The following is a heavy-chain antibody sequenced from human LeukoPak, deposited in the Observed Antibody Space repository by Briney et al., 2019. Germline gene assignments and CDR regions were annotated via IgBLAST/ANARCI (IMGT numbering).Heavy chain of an antibody. CDR3: ARDPEGPYDFWSGSQSNDAFDI. Sequence: SETLSLTCAVYGGSFSGYYWSWIRQPAGKGLEWIGRIYTSGSTNYNPSLKSRVTMSVDTSKNQFSLKLSSVTAADTAVYYCARDPEGPYDFWSGSQSNDAFDIWGQGTMVTVSS. CDR1: GGSFSGYY. CDR2: IYTSGST. J-gene: IGHJ3*02. V-gene: IGHV4-4*07. D-gene: IGHD3-3*01.